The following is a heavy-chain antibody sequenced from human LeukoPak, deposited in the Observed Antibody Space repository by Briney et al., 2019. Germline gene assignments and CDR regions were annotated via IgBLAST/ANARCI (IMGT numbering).Heavy chain of an antibody. CDR3: ARGYYYGSGSSYYYYYYMDV. CDR1: GGSFSGYY. Sequence: SETLSLTCAVYGGSFSGYYWSWIRQPPGKGLEWIGEINHSGSTNYNPSLKSRVTISVDTSKNQFSLKLSSVTAADTAVYYCARGYYYGSGSSYYYYYYMDVWGKGTTVTVSS. V-gene: IGHV4-34*01. CDR2: INHSGST. J-gene: IGHJ6*03. D-gene: IGHD3-10*01.